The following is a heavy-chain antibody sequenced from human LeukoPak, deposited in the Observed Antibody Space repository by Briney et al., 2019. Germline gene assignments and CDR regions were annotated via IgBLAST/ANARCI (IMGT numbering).Heavy chain of an antibody. Sequence: GSLRLSCAAAGFTFSSYAMSWVRQAPGKGLEWVSAISGSGGSTYYADSVKGRFTISRDNSKNTLYLQMNSLRAEDTAVYYCAKDREQQLVLEPTWFDPWGQGTLVTVSS. CDR3: AKDREQQLVLEPTWFDP. CDR1: GFTFSSYA. J-gene: IGHJ5*02. V-gene: IGHV3-23*01. D-gene: IGHD6-13*01. CDR2: ISGSGGST.